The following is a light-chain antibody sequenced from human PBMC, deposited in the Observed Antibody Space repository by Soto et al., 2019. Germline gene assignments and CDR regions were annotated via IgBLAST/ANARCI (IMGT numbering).Light chain of an antibody. Sequence: QSVLTQPPSVSGSPGQSITIACSGTNSDVGGYNYVSWYQQHPGKAPKIMIYEVSNPPSWASHRFSGAKSGNRASLCITGLQAEDAADHYCSSYTSSSTIYVFGNGTNLTV. V-gene: IGLV2-14*01. J-gene: IGLJ1*01. CDR1: NSDVGGYNY. CDR2: EVS. CDR3: SSYTSSSTIYV.